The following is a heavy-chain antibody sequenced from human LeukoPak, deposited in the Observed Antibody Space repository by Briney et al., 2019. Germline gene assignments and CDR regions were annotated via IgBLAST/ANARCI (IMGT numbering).Heavy chain of an antibody. J-gene: IGHJ5*02. CDR2: IRYDGSNK. CDR1: GFTFSSYG. CDR3: ARGPDYYDSGEGNWFDP. Sequence: AGGSLRLSCAASGFTFSSYGMHWVRRAPGKGLEWVAFIRYDGSNKYYADSVKGRFTISRDNSKNTLYLQMNSLRAEDTAVYYCARGPDYYDSGEGNWFDPWGQGTLVTVSS. D-gene: IGHD3-22*01. V-gene: IGHV3-30*02.